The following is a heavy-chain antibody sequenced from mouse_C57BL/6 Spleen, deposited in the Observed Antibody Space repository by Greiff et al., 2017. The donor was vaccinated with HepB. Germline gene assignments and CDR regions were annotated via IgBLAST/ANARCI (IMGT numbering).Heavy chain of an antibody. CDR1: GFTFSSYA. Sequence: EVQLVESGGGLVKPGGSLKLSCAASGFTFSSYAMSWVRQTPEKRLEWVATISDGGSYTYYPDNVKGRFTISRDNAKNNLYLQMSHLKSEDTAMYYCARDRWDGFAYWGQGTLVTVSA. J-gene: IGHJ3*01. D-gene: IGHD4-1*01. CDR2: ISDGGSYT. V-gene: IGHV5-4*01. CDR3: ARDRWDGFAY.